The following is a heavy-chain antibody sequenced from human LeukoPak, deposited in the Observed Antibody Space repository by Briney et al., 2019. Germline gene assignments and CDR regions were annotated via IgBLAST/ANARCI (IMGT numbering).Heavy chain of an antibody. V-gene: IGHV3-30*02. J-gene: IGHJ4*02. CDR3: ARAGYSGYDLPGYSSGWYVVY. CDR2: IRYDGSNK. Sequence: GGSLRLSCAASGFTFSSYGMHWVRQAPGKGLEWVAFIRYDGSNKYYADSVKGRFTISRDNSKNTLYLQMNSLRAEDTAVYYCARAGYSGYDLPGYSSGWYVVYWGQGTLVTVSS. CDR1: GFTFSSYG. D-gene: IGHD6-19*01.